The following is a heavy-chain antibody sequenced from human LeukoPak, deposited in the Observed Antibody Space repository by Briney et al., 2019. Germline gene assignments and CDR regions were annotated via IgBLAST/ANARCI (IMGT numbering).Heavy chain of an antibody. CDR2: IHYTGST. J-gene: IGHJ4*02. V-gene: IGHV4-61*03. CDR3: AREYSAFDY. CDR1: GGSISSSSYY. D-gene: IGHD5-12*01. Sequence: SQTLSLTCTVSGGSISSSSYYWSWIRQPPGKGLEWIGFIHYTGSTSYNPSLKSRVTTSVDTSKNRLSLELTSVTAADTAVYYCAREYSAFDYWGQGILVIVSS.